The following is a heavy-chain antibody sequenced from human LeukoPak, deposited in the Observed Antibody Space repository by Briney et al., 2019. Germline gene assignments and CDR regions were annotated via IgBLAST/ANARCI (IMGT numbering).Heavy chain of an antibody. D-gene: IGHD2-15*01. J-gene: IGHJ4*02. CDR3: ARAPGPQGRSSDGKAIDY. Sequence: ASVKVSCKASGYTFTSYAMHWVRQAPGQRLEWMGWINAGNGNTKYSQKFQGRVTITRDTSASTAYMELSSLRSEDTAVYYCARAPGPQGRSSDGKAIDYWGQGTLVTVSS. CDR1: GYTFTSYA. V-gene: IGHV1-3*01. CDR2: INAGNGNT.